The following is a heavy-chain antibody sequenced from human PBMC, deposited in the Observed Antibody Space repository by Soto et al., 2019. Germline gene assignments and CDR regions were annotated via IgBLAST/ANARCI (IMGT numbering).Heavy chain of an antibody. J-gene: IGHJ6*02. Sequence: QVQLVQSGAEVKKPGSSVKVSCKASGGTFSSYAISWVRQAPGQGLAWMGGIIPIFGTANYAQKFQGRVTITADKSTSTAYMELSSLRAEDTAVYYCARGGTYGSGSYLTPLYYYYGMDVWGHGTTVTVSS. CDR2: IIPIFGTA. CDR1: GGTFSSYA. CDR3: ARGGTYGSGSYLTPLYYYYGMDV. D-gene: IGHD3-10*01. V-gene: IGHV1-69*06.